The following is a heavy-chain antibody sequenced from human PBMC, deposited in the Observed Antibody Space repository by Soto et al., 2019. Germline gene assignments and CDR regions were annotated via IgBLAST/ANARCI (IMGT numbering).Heavy chain of an antibody. J-gene: IGHJ6*02. CDR1: GGSFSGYY. V-gene: IGHV4-34*01. D-gene: IGHD2-2*01. Sequence: PSETLSLTCAVYGGSFSGYYWSWIRQPPGKGLEWIGEINHSGSTNYNPSLKSRVTISVDTSKNQFSLKLSSVTAADTAVYYCARLVRGYCSSTSCYSLFCYYYGMDVWGQGTTVTVSS. CDR3: ARLVRGYCSSTSCYSLFCYYYGMDV. CDR2: INHSGST.